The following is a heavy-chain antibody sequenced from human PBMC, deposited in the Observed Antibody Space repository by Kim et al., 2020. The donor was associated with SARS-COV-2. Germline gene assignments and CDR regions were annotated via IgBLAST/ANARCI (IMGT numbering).Heavy chain of an antibody. CDR2: ISYDGSNK. CDR1: GFTFSSYA. CDR3: ARGRGIVVVTPPAEYFQH. J-gene: IGHJ1*01. V-gene: IGHV3-30-3*01. Sequence: GGSLRLSCAASGFTFSSYAMNWVRQAPGKGLEWVAVISYDGSNKYYADSVKGRFTISRDNSKNTLYLQMNSLRAEDTAVYYCARGRGIVVVTPPAEYFQHWGQGTLVTVSS. D-gene: IGHD2-21*02.